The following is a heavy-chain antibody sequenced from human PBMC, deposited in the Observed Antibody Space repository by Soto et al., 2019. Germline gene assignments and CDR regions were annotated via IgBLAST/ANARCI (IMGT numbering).Heavy chain of an antibody. V-gene: IGHV4-59*01. CDR1: GGSISSYC. Sequence: SETLSLTCPVSGGSISSYCWSWIRQPPGKGLEWIGYIYYSGSTNYNPSLKSRVTISVDTSKNQFSLKLSSVTAADTAVYYCAREVGYDAFDIWGQGTMVTVSS. J-gene: IGHJ3*02. CDR3: AREVGYDAFDI. D-gene: IGHD1-26*01. CDR2: IYYSGST.